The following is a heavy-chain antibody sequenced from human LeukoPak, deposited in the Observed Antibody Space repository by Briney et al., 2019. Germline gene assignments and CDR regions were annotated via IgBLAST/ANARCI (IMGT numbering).Heavy chain of an antibody. CDR2: IKQDGSEK. J-gene: IGHJ6*02. CDR3: ARSAPPNYDFWSGYYPNYYYYGMDV. CDR1: GFTFSSYW. Sequence: SGGSLRLSCAASGFTFSSYWMSWVRQAPGKGLGWVANIKQDGSEKYYVDSVKGRFTISRDNAKNSLYLQMNSLRAEDTAVYYCARSAPPNYDFWSGYYPNYYYYGMDVWGQGTTVTVSS. D-gene: IGHD3-3*01. V-gene: IGHV3-7*03.